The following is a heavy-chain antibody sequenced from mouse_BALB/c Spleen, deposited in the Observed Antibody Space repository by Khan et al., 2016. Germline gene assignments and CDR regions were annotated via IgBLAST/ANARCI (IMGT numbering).Heavy chain of an antibody. CDR3: AIHYGSNDGAMDY. D-gene: IGHD1-1*01. V-gene: IGHV5-9-1*01. CDR1: GFTFSYYA. Sequence: EVELVESGGGLVKPGGSLKLSCAPSGFTFSYYAMSWVRQTLEKRLEWVATISSGGNYTYYPDSVRGRFTISRDNAKTTLYLQMSSLRSEDTALYYCAIHYGSNDGAMDYWGQGTSVTVSS. J-gene: IGHJ4*01. CDR2: ISSGGNYT.